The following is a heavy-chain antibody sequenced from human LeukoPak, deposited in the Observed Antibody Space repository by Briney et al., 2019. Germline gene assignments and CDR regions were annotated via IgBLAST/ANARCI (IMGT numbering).Heavy chain of an antibody. CDR2: IYYSGST. V-gene: IGHV4-39*07. CDR1: GGSISSSSSY. D-gene: IGHD3-22*01. Sequence: SETLSLTCTVSGGSISSSSSYWGWIRQPPGKGLEWIGSIYYSGSTYYNPSLKSRVTISVDTSKNQFSLKLSSVTAADTAVYYCASRITMIVVVINSDAFDIWGQGTMVAVSS. CDR3: ASRITMIVVVINSDAFDI. J-gene: IGHJ3*02.